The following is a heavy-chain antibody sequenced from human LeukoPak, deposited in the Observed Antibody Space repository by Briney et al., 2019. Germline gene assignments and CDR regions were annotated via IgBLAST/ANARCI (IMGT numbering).Heavy chain of an antibody. V-gene: IGHV3-48*04. CDR2: ISSSSTSI. CDR3: ASRFYGSGSF. D-gene: IGHD3-10*01. J-gene: IGHJ3*01. CDR1: GFTFGGYG. Sequence: PGGSLRLSCAASGFTFGGYGMNWVRQAPGKGLEWVSYISSSSTSIYYADSVKGRFTISRDNAKKSLYLQMNSLRAEDTAVYYCASRFYGSGSFWGQGTMVTVSS.